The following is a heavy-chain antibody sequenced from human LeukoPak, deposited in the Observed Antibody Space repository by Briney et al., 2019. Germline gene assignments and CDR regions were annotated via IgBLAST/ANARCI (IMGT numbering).Heavy chain of an antibody. J-gene: IGHJ6*03. V-gene: IGHV1-69*05. CDR1: GGTYNSYA. CDR3: ASGSLGDGYGVGDYYQYMDV. CDR2: IMPLFGTA. Sequence: SVKVSCKASGGTYNSYAISWVRQAPGQGLEWMGGIMPLFGTANYAQEFQGRVTFTTDESASTAYMEVSSLRSEDTAVYYCASGSLGDGYGVGDYYQYMDVWGKGTTVTVSS. D-gene: IGHD5-24*01.